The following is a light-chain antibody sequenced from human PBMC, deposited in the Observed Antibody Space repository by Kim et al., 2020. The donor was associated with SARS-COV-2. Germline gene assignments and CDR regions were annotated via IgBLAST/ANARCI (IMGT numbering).Light chain of an antibody. CDR3: SAWDSMLSDGV. Sequence: HTSTLTCTPKRQDVADQGSAGLQRTKGHPPKLRSSRNNIRPSGISGILSASRSGNTAPLTITGLQPEDEADYYCSAWDSMLSDGVFGGGTQLTFL. CDR1: RQDVADQG. CDR2: RNN. V-gene: IGLV10-54*01. J-gene: IGLJ3*02.